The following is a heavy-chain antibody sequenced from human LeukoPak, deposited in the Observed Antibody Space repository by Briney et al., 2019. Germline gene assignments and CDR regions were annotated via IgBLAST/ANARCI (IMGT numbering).Heavy chain of an antibody. CDR3: ARGLRYSGRYYFDY. V-gene: IGHV4-39*07. J-gene: IGHJ4*02. Sequence: PSETLSLTCTVSGGSISSSSYYWGWIRQPPGKGLEWIGSIYYSGSTYYNPSLKSRVTISVDTSKNQFSLKLSSVTAADTAVYYCARGLRYSGRYYFDYWGQGTLVTVSS. CDR1: GGSISSSSYY. CDR2: IYYSGST. D-gene: IGHD5-18*01.